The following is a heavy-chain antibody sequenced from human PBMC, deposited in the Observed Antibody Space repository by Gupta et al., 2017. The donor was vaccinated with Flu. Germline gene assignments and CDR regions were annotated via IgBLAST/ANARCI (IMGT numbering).Heavy chain of an antibody. CDR1: GGSISSGGYY. CDR3: ARDHSSVARLDY. CDR2: IYYSGST. D-gene: IGHD3-22*01. J-gene: IGHJ4*02. V-gene: IGHV4-31*03. Sequence: QVQLQESGPGLVKPSQPLSLTCTVSGGSISSGGYYWSWIRQHPGKGLEWIGYIYYSGSTNYNPSLKSRVTISVDTSKNQFSLKLSSVTAANTAVYYCARDHSSVARLDYWGQGTLVTVSS.